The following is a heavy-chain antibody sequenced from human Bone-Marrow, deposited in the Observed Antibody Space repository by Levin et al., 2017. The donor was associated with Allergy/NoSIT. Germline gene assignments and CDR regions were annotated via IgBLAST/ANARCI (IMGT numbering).Heavy chain of an antibody. CDR1: GFTFSDYY. J-gene: IGHJ4*02. D-gene: IGHD6-13*01. V-gene: IGHV3-11*01. CDR2: ITISGDNK. CDR3: ARDEGIAAAYDY. Sequence: PWASVKVSCAASGFTFSDYYMSWIRQAPGKGLEWVSYITISGDNKYYADSVKGRFTISRDNAKNSLYLQMNSLRAEDTAVYYCARDEGIAAAYDYWGQGTLVTVSS.